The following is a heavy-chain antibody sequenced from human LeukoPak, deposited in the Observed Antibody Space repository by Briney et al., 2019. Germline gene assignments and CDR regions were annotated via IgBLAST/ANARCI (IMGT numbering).Heavy chain of an antibody. V-gene: IGHV4-31*03. CDR2: IYYSGST. CDR1: GGSISSGGYS. J-gene: IGHJ5*02. CDR3: ARDRNYYDSSGYYSESGWFDP. D-gene: IGHD3-22*01. Sequence: SETLSLTCTVSGGSISSGGYSWSWIRQHPGKGLEWIGYIYYSGSTYYNPSLKSRVTISVDTSKNQFSLKLSSVTAADTAVYYCARDRNYYDSSGYYSESGWFDPWGQGTLVTVSS.